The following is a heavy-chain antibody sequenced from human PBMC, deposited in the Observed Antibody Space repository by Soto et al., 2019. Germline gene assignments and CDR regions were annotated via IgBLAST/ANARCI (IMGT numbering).Heavy chain of an antibody. CDR3: ARLTTGGFYFDY. J-gene: IGHJ4*02. Sequence: QITLKESGPTLVKPTQTLTLTFTFSGFSRRNSGVGVGWIRQPPGKALEWLALIYWDDDKRYSPSLKSRLTITQDTSKNQVVLTMTNMDPVDTATYYCARLTTGGFYFDYWCQGTLVTVSS. CDR1: GFSRRNSGVG. CDR2: IYWDDDK. D-gene: IGHD4-17*01. V-gene: IGHV2-5*02.